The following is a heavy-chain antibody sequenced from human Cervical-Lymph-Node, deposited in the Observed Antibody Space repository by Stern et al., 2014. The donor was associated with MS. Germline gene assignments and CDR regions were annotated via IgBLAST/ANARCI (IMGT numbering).Heavy chain of an antibody. D-gene: IGHD3-3*01. CDR1: GYTFTSYY. CDR3: ARDEGPYDFWSGYLDY. J-gene: IGHJ4*02. V-gene: IGHV1-46*03. CDR2: INPSGGST. Sequence: VQLVESGAEVKKPGASVKVSCKASGYTFTSYYMHWVRQAPGQGLEWMGIINPSGGSTSYAQKFQGRVTMTRDTSTSTVYMELSSLRSEDTAVYYCARDEGPYDFWSGYLDYWGQGTLVTVSS.